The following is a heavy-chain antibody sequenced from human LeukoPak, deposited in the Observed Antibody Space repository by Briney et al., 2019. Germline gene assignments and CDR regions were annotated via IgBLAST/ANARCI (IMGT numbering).Heavy chain of an antibody. CDR2: ISSSSSYI. J-gene: IGHJ4*02. V-gene: IGHV3-21*01. CDR1: GFTFSSYS. D-gene: IGHD5-18*01. CDR3: ARENTAMGTFDY. Sequence: TGGSLRLSCAASGFTFSSYSMNWVRQAPGKGLEWVSSISSSSSYIYYADSVKGRFTISRDNAKNSLYLQMNSLRAEDTAVYYCARENTAMGTFDYWGQGTLVTVSS.